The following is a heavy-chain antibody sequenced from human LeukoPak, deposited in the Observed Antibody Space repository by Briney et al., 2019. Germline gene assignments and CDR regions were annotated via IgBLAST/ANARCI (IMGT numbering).Heavy chain of an antibody. J-gene: IGHJ3*02. CDR3: ARRRDEGFDI. V-gene: IGHV1-46*01. Sequence: ASVKVSCTPSGHTFSYYYLHWVSQAPGQGLEGMGIINPSGGATNYAQKFQGRVTLTRDTSTGTVYMELSSLISEDTAVYSCARRRDEGFDIWGQGTLVTVSS. CDR1: GHTFSYYY. CDR2: INPSGGAT.